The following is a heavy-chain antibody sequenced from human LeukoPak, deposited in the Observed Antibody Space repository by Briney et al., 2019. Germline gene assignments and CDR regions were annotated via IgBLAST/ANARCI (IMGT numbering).Heavy chain of an antibody. V-gene: IGHV3-11*03. J-gene: IGHJ4*02. CDR3: AAGTAADY. CDR1: GIPFSDYY. CDR2: ISSTSSYT. D-gene: IGHD6-13*01. Sequence: PGGSLRLSCVVSGIPFSDYYMNWIRQAPGKGLEWISYISSTSSYTDYADSVEGRFTISRDNAQNALFLQMNSLRVEDTAVYYCAAGTAADYWGQGTRVAVSS.